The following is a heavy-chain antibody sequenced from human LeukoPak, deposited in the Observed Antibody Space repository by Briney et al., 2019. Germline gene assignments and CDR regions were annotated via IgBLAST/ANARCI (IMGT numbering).Heavy chain of an antibody. D-gene: IGHD6-13*01. CDR3: GRDLSSGLRIAAAGRGLGY. J-gene: IGHJ4*02. CDR1: GFTFSSYG. Sequence: PGGSLRLSCAASGFTFSSYGMHWVRQAPGKGLEWVAVIWYDGSNKYYADSVKGRFTISGDNSKNTLDRQKNSRRAEETTVYYCGRDLSSGLRIAAAGRGLGYWGQGTLVTVSS. V-gene: IGHV3-33*01. CDR2: IWYDGSNK.